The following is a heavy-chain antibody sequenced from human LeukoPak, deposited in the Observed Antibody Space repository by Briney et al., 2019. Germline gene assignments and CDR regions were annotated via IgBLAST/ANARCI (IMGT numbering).Heavy chain of an antibody. CDR1: GYTFTSYG. V-gene: IGHV1-18*01. J-gene: IGHJ4*02. D-gene: IGHD3-22*01. CDR2: ISAYNDGT. CDR3: ARLFSMIGYYFDY. Sequence: ASVKVSCKASGYTFTSYGISWVRQAPGQGLEWMGWISAYNDGTNSAQNLQGRVTMTTDTSTSTAYMELRSLRSDDTAVYYCARLFSMIGYYFDYWGQGTLVTVSS.